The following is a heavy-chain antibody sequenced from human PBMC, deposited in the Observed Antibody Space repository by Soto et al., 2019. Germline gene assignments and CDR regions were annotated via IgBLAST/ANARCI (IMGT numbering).Heavy chain of an antibody. CDR3: AREDESSGYAGTFQH. V-gene: IGHV3-30*04. D-gene: IGHD3-22*01. J-gene: IGHJ1*01. CDR1: GFTFSSYV. CDR2: MSHDGSK. Sequence: QVQLVESGGDVVQPGRSLRLSCAASGFTFSSYVLHWVRQAPGKGLEWVALMSHDGSKQYADSVKDRFTISRDNSKNKLNLEMNSLRAEDTAVYYCAREDESSGYAGTFQHWGQGTLVTVSP.